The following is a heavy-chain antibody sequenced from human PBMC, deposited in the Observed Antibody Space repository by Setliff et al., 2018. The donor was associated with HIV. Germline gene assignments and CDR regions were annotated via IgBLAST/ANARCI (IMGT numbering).Heavy chain of an antibody. D-gene: IGHD6-13*01. CDR2: IRNDASNT. CDR1: GFTFSDYG. Sequence: PGGSLRLSCEASGFTFSDYGMHWVRQAPGKGLEWLTFIRNDASNTYYADSVKGRFTISRDSSKNTLYLQMNNLRPEDTAMYYCAKSYTSAWYEGWFDPWGQGTLVTVSS. CDR3: AKSYTSAWYEGWFDP. V-gene: IGHV3-30*02. J-gene: IGHJ5*02.